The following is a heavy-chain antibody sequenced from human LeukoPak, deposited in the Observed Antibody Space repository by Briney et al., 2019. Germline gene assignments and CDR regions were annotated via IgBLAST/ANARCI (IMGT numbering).Heavy chain of an antibody. V-gene: IGHV3-53*01. J-gene: IGHJ3*02. Sequence: PGGSLRLSCAASGFSVISNYMSWVRQAPGKGLEWVSLIYSGGSTNYVDSVKGRFTISRDNSRNTLYLQMSSLRAEDTAVYYCARDGGGTYSLAFDIWGQGTMVTVSS. CDR2: IYSGGST. CDR1: GFSVISNY. CDR3: ARDGGGTYSLAFDI. D-gene: IGHD1-26*01.